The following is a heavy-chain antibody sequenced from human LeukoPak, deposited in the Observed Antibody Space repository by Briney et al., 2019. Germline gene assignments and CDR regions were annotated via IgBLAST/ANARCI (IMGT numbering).Heavy chain of an antibody. CDR3: ARGDSSGWTFDY. Sequence: SVKVSCKASGGTFSSYAISWVRQAPGQGLEWMGRIIPILGIANYAQKFQGRVTITADKSTSTAYMELSSLRSEDTAVYYCARGDSSGWTFDYWGQGTLVTVSS. D-gene: IGHD6-19*01. V-gene: IGHV1-69*04. CDR2: IIPILGIA. CDR1: GGTFSSYA. J-gene: IGHJ4*02.